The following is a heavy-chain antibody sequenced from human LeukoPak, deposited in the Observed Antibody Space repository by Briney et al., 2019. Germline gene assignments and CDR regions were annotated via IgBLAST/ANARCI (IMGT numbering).Heavy chain of an antibody. Sequence: PGGSLRLSCAASGFTFGSYWMSWVRQAPGKGLEWVSAISGSGGTTYYADSVKGRFTTSRDNSKNTLYLQMNSLRAEDTAVYYCARDSSGDWGQGTLVTVSS. V-gene: IGHV3-23*01. J-gene: IGHJ4*02. CDR2: ISGSGGTT. D-gene: IGHD6-19*01. CDR1: GFTFGSYW. CDR3: ARDSSGD.